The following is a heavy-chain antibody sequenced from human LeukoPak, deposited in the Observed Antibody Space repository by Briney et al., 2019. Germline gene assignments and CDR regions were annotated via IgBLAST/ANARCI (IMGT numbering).Heavy chain of an antibody. D-gene: IGHD4-17*01. Sequence: GGSLRLSCAASGFTVSNNYMSWVRQAPGQGLEWVSVINSCDMASYADSVKGRFTISRDNSKNTLFLQINSLRAEDTAVYYCARGCGDRNPFNYWGQGTLVTVSS. J-gene: IGHJ4*02. CDR2: INSCDMA. CDR1: GFTVSNNY. V-gene: IGHV3-66*01. CDR3: ARGCGDRNPFNY.